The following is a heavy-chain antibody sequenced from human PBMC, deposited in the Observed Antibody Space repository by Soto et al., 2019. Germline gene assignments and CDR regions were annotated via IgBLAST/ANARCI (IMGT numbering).Heavy chain of an antibody. Sequence: QVQLQELGPGLVKPSGTLSLACVVSSGSISSSNWWSWVRQPPGKGLEWIGEIYHSGSTNYNPSLKSRVTISVDKSKNQFSLKLSSVTAADTAVYYCARYPSGSSYFDYWGKGTLVTVSP. D-gene: IGHD3-10*01. J-gene: IGHJ4*02. V-gene: IGHV4-4*02. CDR1: SGSISSSNW. CDR2: IYHSGST. CDR3: ARYPSGSSYFDY.